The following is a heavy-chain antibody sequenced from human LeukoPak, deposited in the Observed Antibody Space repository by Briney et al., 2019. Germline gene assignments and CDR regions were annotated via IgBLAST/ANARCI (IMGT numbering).Heavy chain of an antibody. J-gene: IGHJ4*02. CDR3: ARHVYCTNGICSDY. Sequence: SETLSLTCTVSGGSISSYSWNWIWQPPGRGLEWIGNLYHSGNTNYNPSLKSRVTMSVDTSKNQFSLKLRSVTAADTAVYYCARHVYCTNGICSDYWGQGTLVTVSS. CDR1: GGSISSYS. CDR2: LYHSGNT. V-gene: IGHV4-59*08. D-gene: IGHD2-8*01.